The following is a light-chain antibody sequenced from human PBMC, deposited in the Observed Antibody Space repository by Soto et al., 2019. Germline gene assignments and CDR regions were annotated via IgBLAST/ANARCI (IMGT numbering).Light chain of an antibody. J-gene: IGKJ5*01. V-gene: IGKV3-20*01. CDR1: QSVNSNH. CDR3: QHYGSSLVT. Sequence: EIVLTQSPGTLSLSPGERATLSCRASQSVNSNHLAWYQQRPAQAPRLLFYGASIRPTGIPDRFSGSGSGTDFTLTISRLEPEDFAVFYCQHYGSSLVTFGQGTRLEIK. CDR2: GAS.